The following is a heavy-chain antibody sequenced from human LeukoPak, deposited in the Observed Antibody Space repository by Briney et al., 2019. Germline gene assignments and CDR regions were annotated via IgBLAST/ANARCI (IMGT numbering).Heavy chain of an antibody. CDR2: IYHSGST. J-gene: IGHJ3*02. CDR3: ARNPIAAAGPVDPIDI. V-gene: IGHV4-39*07. CDR1: GDSISSSSSSYY. Sequence: SETLSLTCSVSGDSISSSSSSYYWGWIRQPPGKGLEWIGYIYHSGSTYYNPSLKSRVTISVDRSKNQFSLKLSSVTAADTAVYYCARNPIAAAGPVDPIDIWGQGTMVTVSS. D-gene: IGHD6-13*01.